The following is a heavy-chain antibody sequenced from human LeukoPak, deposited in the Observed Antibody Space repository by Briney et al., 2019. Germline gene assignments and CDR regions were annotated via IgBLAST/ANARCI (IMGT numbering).Heavy chain of an antibody. J-gene: IGHJ6*02. D-gene: IGHD6-19*01. CDR2: ITHSGST. Sequence: SETLSLTCAARGEGYYWSWIRQPPGKGLEWIGEITHSGSTNYNPSLKSRVTISIDKSNNHFSLILGSVTAADTAIYYCARGRLPGFAVAHRGEYYYGMDVWAQGTTVTVSS. CDR1: GEGYY. V-gene: IGHV4-34*01. CDR3: ARGRLPGFAVAHRGEYYYGMDV.